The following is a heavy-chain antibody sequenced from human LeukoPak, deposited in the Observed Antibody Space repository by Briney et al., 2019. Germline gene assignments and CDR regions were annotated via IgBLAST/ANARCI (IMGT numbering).Heavy chain of an antibody. V-gene: IGHV3-23*01. D-gene: IGHD6-13*01. J-gene: IGHJ4*02. Sequence: VGSLRLSCAASRFTFSTYAMSWVRQAPGKGLEWVSTFSGSGGRTYYADSVKGRFTISRDNSKNTLYLQMNSLRAEDTAVYYCAKVTSSWNYFDYWGQGAPVTVSS. CDR2: FSGSGGRT. CDR1: RFTFSTYA. CDR3: AKVTSSWNYFDY.